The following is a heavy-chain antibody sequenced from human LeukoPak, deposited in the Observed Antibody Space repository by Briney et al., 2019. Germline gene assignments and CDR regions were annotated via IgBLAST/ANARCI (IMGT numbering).Heavy chain of an antibody. CDR2: IYSGGST. Sequence: PGGSLRLSCPASGVTVSSKYMSWVRQPPGKGMEWVSVIYSGGSTDYADSVKGRFTISRDSSKNTLYLQMNSLRAEDTAVYYCARTDNWANYFDYWGQGTLVTVSS. D-gene: IGHD1-1*01. CDR3: ARTDNWANYFDY. J-gene: IGHJ4*02. V-gene: IGHV3-66*01. CDR1: GVTVSSKY.